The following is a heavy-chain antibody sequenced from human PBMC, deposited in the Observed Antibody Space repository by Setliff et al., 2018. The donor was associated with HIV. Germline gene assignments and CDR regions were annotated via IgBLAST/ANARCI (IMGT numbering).Heavy chain of an antibody. V-gene: IGHV1-2*02. D-gene: IGHD3-10*01. CDR3: ARDSGAYYGMDV. CDR1: GYTFTGYY. CDR2: INPNSGGT. J-gene: IGHJ6*02. Sequence: ASVKVSCKASGYTFTGYYMHWVQQAPGQGLEWMGWINPNSGGTNYAQKLQGRVTMTTDTSTSTAYMELSSLRSEDTAVYYCARDSGAYYGMDVWGQGTTVTVSS.